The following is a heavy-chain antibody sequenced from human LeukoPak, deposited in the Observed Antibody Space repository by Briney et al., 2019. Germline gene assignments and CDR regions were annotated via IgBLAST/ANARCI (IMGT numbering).Heavy chain of an antibody. CDR2: ISGSGGST. CDR1: GFTFSSYA. D-gene: IGHD4-17*01. CDR3: PKLDVSYGDYVLAGSYYYYGMDV. J-gene: IGHJ6*02. Sequence: GGSLRLSCAASGFTFSSYAMSWVRQAPGKGLEWVSAISGSGGSTYYADSVKGRFTISRDNSKNTLYLQMNSLRAEDTAVYYCPKLDVSYGDYVLAGSYYYYGMDVWGQGTTVTVSS. V-gene: IGHV3-23*01.